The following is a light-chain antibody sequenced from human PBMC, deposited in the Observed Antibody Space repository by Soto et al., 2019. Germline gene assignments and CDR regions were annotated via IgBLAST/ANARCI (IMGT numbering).Light chain of an antibody. CDR2: DAS. CDR3: QQYHTLVS. Sequence: DIQMTQSPSSLSASVGDRVTITCQASRDISEYLNWYQQKPGKAPKLLIYDASNLETGVTSRFSGSGSGTESTFTISSLQSEDIATYYCQQYHTLVSFGGGTKVEIK. J-gene: IGKJ4*01. CDR1: RDISEY. V-gene: IGKV1-33*01.